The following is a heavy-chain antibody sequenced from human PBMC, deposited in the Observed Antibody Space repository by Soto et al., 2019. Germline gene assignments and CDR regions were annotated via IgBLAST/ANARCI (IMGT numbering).Heavy chain of an antibody. CDR2: SNPNSGGT. Sequence: QGQLLQSGAEVQKPGSSVKVSCKASGYTFTGYYMHWVRQAPGQGLEWMGWSNPNSGGTNYAQKFQGWVTMTRDTYISTAYRELSRLRSDDTAVYYCARGYSGYDPFDYWGQGTLVTGSS. CDR3: ARGYSGYDPFDY. D-gene: IGHD5-12*01. V-gene: IGHV1-2*04. CDR1: GYTFTGYY. J-gene: IGHJ4*02.